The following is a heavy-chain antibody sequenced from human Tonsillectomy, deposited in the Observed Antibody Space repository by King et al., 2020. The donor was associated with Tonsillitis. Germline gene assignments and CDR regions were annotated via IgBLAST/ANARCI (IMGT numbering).Heavy chain of an antibody. J-gene: IGHJ5*02. CDR2: IFYRGST. D-gene: IGHD2-21*01. V-gene: IGHV4-39*07. Sequence: QLQESGPGLVKASETLSLSCTVSGDSISSENYYWGWIRQPPGQGLEWIGSIFYRGSTYYNPSLKSRVTISVDTSKNRFSLRVTSVTAADTAIYFCARHPVWWSDRRSVWFDPWGQGTLVIVSS. CDR3: ARHPVWWSDRRSVWFDP. CDR1: GDSISSENYY.